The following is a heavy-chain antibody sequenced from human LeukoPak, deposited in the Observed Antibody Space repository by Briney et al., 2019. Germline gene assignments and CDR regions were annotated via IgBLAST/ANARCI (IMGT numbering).Heavy chain of an antibody. CDR3: ARTPGYCSSTSCYRHYYYGMDV. D-gene: IGHD2-2*02. CDR1: GGSFSGYY. CDR2: INHSGST. Sequence: SETLSLTCAVYGGSFSGYYWSWIRQPPGKGLEWIGEINHSGSTNYNPSLKSRVTISVDTSKNQFSLKLSSVTAADTAVYYCARTPGYCSSTSCYRHYYYGMDVWGQGTTVTVSS. J-gene: IGHJ6*02. V-gene: IGHV4-34*01.